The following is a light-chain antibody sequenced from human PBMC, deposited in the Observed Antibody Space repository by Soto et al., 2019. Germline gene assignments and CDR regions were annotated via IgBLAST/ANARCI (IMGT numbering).Light chain of an antibody. CDR1: QSITNR. Sequence: DIQMTQSPSTLSASVGDRVAITCRASQSITNRLAWYQLKPGKAPKVLIYDASILERGVPSRFSGSGYGTQFTRTIRSLQPDDSATYYCHQYNSYHTFGGGTKVDIK. J-gene: IGKJ4*01. CDR3: HQYNSYHT. CDR2: DAS. V-gene: IGKV1-5*01.